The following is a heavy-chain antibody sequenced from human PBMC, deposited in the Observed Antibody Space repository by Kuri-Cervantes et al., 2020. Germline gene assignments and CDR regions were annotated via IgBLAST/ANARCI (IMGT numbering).Heavy chain of an antibody. CDR3: ARVLYGGDSFWYIDL. CDR1: GFTFSSYA. CDR2: ISYDGSNK. D-gene: IGHD4-23*01. V-gene: IGHV3-30*14. J-gene: IGHJ2*01. Sequence: GESLKISCAASGFTFSSYAMHWVRQAPGKGLEWVAVISYDGSNKYYADSVKGRFTISRDNSKNTLYVQMNSLRAEDTAVYYCARVLYGGDSFWYIDLWGRGTLVTVSS.